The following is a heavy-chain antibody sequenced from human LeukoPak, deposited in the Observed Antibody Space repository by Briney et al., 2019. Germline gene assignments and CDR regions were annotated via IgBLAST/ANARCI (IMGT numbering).Heavy chain of an antibody. CDR2: ISSSGSTI. V-gene: IGHV3-11*04. J-gene: IGHJ4*02. CDR1: GFTFSDYY. D-gene: IGHD3-22*01. Sequence: PGGSLRLSCAASGFTFSDYYMSWIRQAPGKWLEWVSYISSSGSTIYYADSVKGRFTISRDNAKNSLYLQMNSLRAEDTAVYYCAREYYYDSSAYYYNYWGQGTLVTVSS. CDR3: AREYYYDSSAYYYNY.